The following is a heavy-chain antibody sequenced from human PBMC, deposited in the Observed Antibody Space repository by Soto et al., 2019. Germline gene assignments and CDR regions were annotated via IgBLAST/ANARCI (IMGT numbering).Heavy chain of an antibody. CDR2: IIDSGGST. Sequence: PGGSLRLSCAASGFTFSSCAMGWVRQAPGKGLEWVSDIIDSGGSTYYADSVKGRFTISRDNSKSTLYLQMNSLRAEDTALYYWAKGRSYYYYYDVDGWGQGSTVT. J-gene: IGHJ6*02. CDR3: AKGRSYYYYYDVDG. CDR1: GFTFSSCA. V-gene: IGHV3-23*01.